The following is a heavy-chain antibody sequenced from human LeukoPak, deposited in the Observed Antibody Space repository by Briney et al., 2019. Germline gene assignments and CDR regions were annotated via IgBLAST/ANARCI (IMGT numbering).Heavy chain of an antibody. V-gene: IGHV4-38-2*02. CDR3: ARVMLSDYYDSSGGFDY. D-gene: IGHD3-22*01. CDR2: IYHSGST. CDR1: GYSISSGYY. J-gene: IGHJ4*02. Sequence: SETLSLTCTVSGYSISSGYYWGWIRQPPGKGLEWIGSIYHSGSTYYNPSLKSRVTISVDTSKNQFSLKLSSVTAADTAVYYCARVMLSDYYDSSGGFDYWGQGTLVTVSS.